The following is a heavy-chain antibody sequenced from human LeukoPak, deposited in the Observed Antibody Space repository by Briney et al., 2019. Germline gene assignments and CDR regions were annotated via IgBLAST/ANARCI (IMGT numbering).Heavy chain of an antibody. Sequence: SETLSLTCTVSGGSISSISYYWGWLRQPPGKGWDWVGNIYYSGNAYYNTPRTSRVTMSVDTSKNQFSLKLSSVTAADAAVYYCARLFTAGNTGRWFDFGGQGSVVSVSS. CDR3: ARLFTAGNTGRWFDF. CDR1: GGSISSISYY. CDR2: IYYSGNA. D-gene: IGHD1-7*01. V-gene: IGHV4-39*01. J-gene: IGHJ5*01.